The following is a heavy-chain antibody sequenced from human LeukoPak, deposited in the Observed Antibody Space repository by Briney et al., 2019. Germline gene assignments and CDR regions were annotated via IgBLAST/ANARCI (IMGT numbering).Heavy chain of an antibody. V-gene: IGHV3-23*01. J-gene: IGHJ4*02. D-gene: IGHD3-22*01. CDR1: GFTFSTYA. CDR3: AKERPSNYDSSGYYPYYFDY. CDR2: ISGNGRST. Sequence: GGSLRLSCAASGFTFSTYAMSWVRQAPGKGLEWVASISGNGRSTYYSDSVKGRLSISRDNSKNTLYLRVNSLRAEDTAVYYCAKERPSNYDSSGYYPYYFDYWGQGILVTVSS.